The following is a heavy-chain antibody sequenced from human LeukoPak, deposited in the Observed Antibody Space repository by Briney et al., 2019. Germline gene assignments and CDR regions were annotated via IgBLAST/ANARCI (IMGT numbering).Heavy chain of an antibody. CDR2: ISYDGGNK. Sequence: PGGSLRLSCAASGFTFSSYAMHWVRQAPGKGLEWVAVISYDGGNKYYADSVKGRFTISRDNSKNTLYLQMNSLRAEDTAVYYCARRFGEFYYYYYYMDVWGKGTTVTVSS. J-gene: IGHJ6*03. D-gene: IGHD3-10*01. V-gene: IGHV3-30*01. CDR3: ARRFGEFYYYYYYMDV. CDR1: GFTFSSYA.